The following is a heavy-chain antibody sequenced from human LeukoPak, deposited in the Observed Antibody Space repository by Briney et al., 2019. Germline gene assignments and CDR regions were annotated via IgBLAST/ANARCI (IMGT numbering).Heavy chain of an antibody. J-gene: IGHJ4*02. CDR2: INPNSGST. CDR1: GYTFTGYY. V-gene: IGHV1-2*06. D-gene: IGHD4-17*01. Sequence: ASVKVSCKASGYTFTGYYMHWVRQAPGQGLEWMGRINPNSGSTNYAQKFQGRVTMTRDTSISTAYMELSRLRSDDTAVYYCASTQGDYGDYFDYWGQGTLVTVSS. CDR3: ASTQGDYGDYFDY.